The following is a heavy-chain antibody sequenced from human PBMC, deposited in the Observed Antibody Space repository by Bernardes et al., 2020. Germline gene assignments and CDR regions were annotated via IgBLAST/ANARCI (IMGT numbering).Heavy chain of an antibody. CDR3: AKHGKYSSGFRWFDP. Sequence: GESLKISCKASGFSLTSNWIGWVRQMPGKGLEWMGIIYPDDSDTRYSPSFEGQVTISVDKSINTAYLQWNSLRASDTAMYFCAKHGKYSSGFRWFDPWGQGTLVTVSS. CDR2: IYPDDSDT. V-gene: IGHV5-51*01. D-gene: IGHD6-19*01. J-gene: IGHJ5*02. CDR1: GFSLTSNW.